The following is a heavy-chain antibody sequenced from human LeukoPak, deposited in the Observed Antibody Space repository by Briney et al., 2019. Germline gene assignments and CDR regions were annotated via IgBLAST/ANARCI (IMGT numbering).Heavy chain of an antibody. CDR3: ATVRFDYGEAFEY. CDR1: GGSISSGSYY. D-gene: IGHD4/OR15-4a*01. J-gene: IGHJ4*02. V-gene: IGHV4-39*07. CDR2: IYYSGST. Sequence: SGTLSLTCTVSGGSISSGSYYWGWIRQPPGKGLEWIGSIYYSGSTYYNPSLKSRVTISVDTSKNEFSLHLTSVTAADTAVYYCATVRFDYGEAFEYWGQGTRVTVSS.